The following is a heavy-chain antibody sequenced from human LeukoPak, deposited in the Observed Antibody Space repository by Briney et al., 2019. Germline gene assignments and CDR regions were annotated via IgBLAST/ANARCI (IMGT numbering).Heavy chain of an antibody. J-gene: IGHJ6*04. V-gene: IGHV3-7*01. D-gene: IGHD3-10*02. CDR2: IKTDGSQI. CDR3: AELGITMIGGV. Sequence: GGSLRLSCVASGFTFSSYWMTWVRQAPGKGLEWVANIKTDGSQIYYVDSVKGRFTISRDNAKNSLYLQMNSLRAEDTAVYYCAELGITMIGGVWGKVTTVTISS. CDR1: GFTFSSYW.